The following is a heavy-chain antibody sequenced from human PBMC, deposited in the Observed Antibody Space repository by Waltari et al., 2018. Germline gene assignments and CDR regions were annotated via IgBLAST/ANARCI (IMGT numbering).Heavy chain of an antibody. J-gene: IGHJ3*02. CDR3: ARKLILGGSDDAFDI. D-gene: IGHD2-21*01. CDR1: GYTFTSYA. V-gene: IGHV1-3*03. Sequence: QVPLVQSGAEVKKPGASVKVSCKASGYTFTSYAMPWVRQAPGQRLEWMGWINAGNGNTKYSQEFQGRVTITRDTSASTAYMELSSLRSEDMAVYYCARKLILGGSDDAFDIWGQGTMVTVSS. CDR2: INAGNGNT.